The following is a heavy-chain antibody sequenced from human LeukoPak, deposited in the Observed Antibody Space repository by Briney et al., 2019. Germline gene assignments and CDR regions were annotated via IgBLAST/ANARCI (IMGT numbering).Heavy chain of an antibody. CDR2: MNPNSGNT. CDR3: ARGRRAAAGHNWFDP. Sequence: ASVKVSCKASGYTFTSYDINWVRQATGQGLEWMGWMNPNSGNTGYAQKFQGRVTMTRNTSISTAYMELCSLRSEDTAVYYCARGRRAAAGHNWFDPWGQGTLVTVSS. D-gene: IGHD6-13*01. J-gene: IGHJ5*02. CDR1: GYTFTSYD. V-gene: IGHV1-8*01.